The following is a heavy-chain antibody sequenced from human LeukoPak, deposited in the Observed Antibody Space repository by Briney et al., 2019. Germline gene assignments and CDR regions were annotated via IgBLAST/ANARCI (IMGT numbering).Heavy chain of an antibody. CDR1: GGSISNYY. CDR3: ARGTSSSWDYYYYYMDV. D-gene: IGHD2-2*01. V-gene: IGHV4-59*01. J-gene: IGHJ6*03. CDR2: IYYSGST. Sequence: SETLSLTCTVSGGSISNYYWSWIRQPPGKGLEWIGYIYYSGSTNYNPSFKSRVTISVDTSKNQFSLKLSSVTAADTAVYYCARGTSSSWDYYYYYMDVWGKGTTVTVSS.